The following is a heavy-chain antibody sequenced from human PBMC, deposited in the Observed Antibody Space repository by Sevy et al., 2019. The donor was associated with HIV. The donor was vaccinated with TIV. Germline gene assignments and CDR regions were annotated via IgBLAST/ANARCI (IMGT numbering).Heavy chain of an antibody. CDR1: GFSLSTYW. J-gene: IGHJ1*01. D-gene: IGHD6-13*01. CDR3: VRAIAADGSF. Sequence: GGSLRLSCAASGFSLSTYWMSWVRQAPGKGLEWVANIKQDGSVKYYVDSLKGRFTISRDNARNFLYLQMNSLRAEDTALYYCVRAIAADGSFWGQGTLVTVSS. V-gene: IGHV3-7*01. CDR2: IKQDGSVK.